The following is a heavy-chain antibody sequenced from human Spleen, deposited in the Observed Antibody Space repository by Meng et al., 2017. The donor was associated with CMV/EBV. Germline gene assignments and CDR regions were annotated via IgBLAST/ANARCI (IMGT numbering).Heavy chain of an antibody. CDR1: GGTFSSYA. D-gene: IGHD6-6*01. CDR2: IIPILGIA. V-gene: IGHV1-69*10. CDR3: ARGGLGYFAARQSGGWFDP. J-gene: IGHJ5*02. Sequence: SVKVSCKASGGTFSSYAISWVRQAPGQGLEWMGGIIPILGIANYAQKFQGRVTITADKSTSTAYMELSSLRSADTAVYYCARGGLGYFAARQSGGWFDPWGQGTLVTVSS.